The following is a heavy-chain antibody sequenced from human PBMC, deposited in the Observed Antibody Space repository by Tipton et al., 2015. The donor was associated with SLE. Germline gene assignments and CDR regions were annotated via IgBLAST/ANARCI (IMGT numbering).Heavy chain of an antibody. J-gene: IGHJ4*02. D-gene: IGHD6-13*01. Sequence: TLSLTCTVSGGSISSSSYYWGWIRQPPGKGLEWIGSIYYSGSTYYNPSLKSRVTISVDTSKNQFSLKLSSVTAADTAVYYCARVERAARGFDYLGQGTLVTVSS. V-gene: IGHV4-39*07. CDR1: GGSISSSSYY. CDR3: ARVERAARGFDY. CDR2: IYYSGST.